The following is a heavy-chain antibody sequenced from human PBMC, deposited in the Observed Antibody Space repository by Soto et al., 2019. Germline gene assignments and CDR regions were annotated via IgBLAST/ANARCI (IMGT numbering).Heavy chain of an antibody. D-gene: IGHD5-12*01. Sequence: SETLSLTCTVSGASISDYYCTWIRQPPGKGLEWIGYIYYSASTNYNPSLKSRVTISVDTSKNQFSLKLSSVTAADTAVYYCASGEVKDGYTFFDYWGQGALVTVSS. V-gene: IGHV4-59*01. CDR1: GASISDYY. J-gene: IGHJ4*02. CDR3: ASGEVKDGYTFFDY. CDR2: IYYSAST.